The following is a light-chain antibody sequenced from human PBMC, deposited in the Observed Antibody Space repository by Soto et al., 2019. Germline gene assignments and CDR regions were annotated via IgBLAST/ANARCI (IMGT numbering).Light chain of an antibody. J-gene: IGKJ2*01. Sequence: DIQMTQSPSSLSESVGDRVTITCRASQSISSYLNWYQQKPGKAPKLLIYAASSLQSGVPSRFSGSGSGTDFTLTISSLQPEDFATYYCQQSYTTPYTFVQGTKLEIK. CDR1: QSISSY. V-gene: IGKV1-39*01. CDR2: AAS. CDR3: QQSYTTPYT.